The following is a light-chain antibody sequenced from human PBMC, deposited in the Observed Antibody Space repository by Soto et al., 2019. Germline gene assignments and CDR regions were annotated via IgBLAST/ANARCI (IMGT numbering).Light chain of an antibody. V-gene: IGKV3-20*01. CDR2: RVS. CDR1: QSVISSY. J-gene: IGKJ2*01. Sequence: EIVLTQSPGTLSLSPGERATLSCRARQSVISSYLAWYQQKLGQAPSLLIYRVSSRATAIPDRFSGSGSGRVFTLIISRLEPQDFAVYYCQQYGSSPVTFGQGTKLEIK. CDR3: QQYGSSPVT.